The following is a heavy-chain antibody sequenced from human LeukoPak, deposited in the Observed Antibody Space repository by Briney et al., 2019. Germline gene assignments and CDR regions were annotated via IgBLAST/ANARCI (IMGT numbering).Heavy chain of an antibody. J-gene: IGHJ4*02. V-gene: IGHV4-34*01. D-gene: IGHD3-10*01. CDR1: GGSFSDYY. CDR3: ARRYGSGSSGTFDY. Sequence: SETLSLTCAVYGGSFSDYYWGWIRQPPGKGLEWIGEINHSGSTNYNPSLKSRVTISVDTSKNQFSLKLSSVTAADTAVYYCARRYGSGSSGTFDYWGQGTLVTVSS. CDR2: INHSGST.